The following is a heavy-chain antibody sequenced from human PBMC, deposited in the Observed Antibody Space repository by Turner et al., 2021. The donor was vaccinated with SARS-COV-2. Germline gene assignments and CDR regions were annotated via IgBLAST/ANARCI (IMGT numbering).Heavy chain of an antibody. CDR2: ISGSGGST. D-gene: IGHD2-8*01. V-gene: IGHV3-23*01. Sequence: EVQLLESGGGLVQPGGSLSLSCAASGFTFSIYAMSWVRQAPGKGLEWVSAISGSGGSTNYADSVKGRFTISRDNSKHTLYLQMNSLRAEDTAVYYCAKLIDVSFFDYWGQGTLVTVSS. J-gene: IGHJ4*02. CDR1: GFTFSIYA. CDR3: AKLIDVSFFDY.